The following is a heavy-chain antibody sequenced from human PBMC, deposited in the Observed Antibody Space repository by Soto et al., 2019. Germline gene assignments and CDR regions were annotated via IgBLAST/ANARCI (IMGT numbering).Heavy chain of an antibody. CDR1: EYTFTAYY. Sequence: QVHLVQSGAEVKKPGASVKVSCKAPEYTFTAYYMHWVRQAPGQGLEWMGWINPNSGGTNYAQKFQGRVTMTRDTSISTAYMQLCSLGSDDTAVYYCARGGPGNYYQPFDYWGQGTLVTVSS. CDR2: INPNSGGT. J-gene: IGHJ4*02. D-gene: IGHD3-10*01. V-gene: IGHV1-2*02. CDR3: ARGGPGNYYQPFDY.